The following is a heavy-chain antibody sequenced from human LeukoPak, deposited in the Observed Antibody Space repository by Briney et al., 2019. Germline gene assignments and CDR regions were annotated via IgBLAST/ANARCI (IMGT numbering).Heavy chain of an antibody. CDR3: ASHLLRFSGGCLDY. Sequence: SETLSLTCTVSGGSISNTAYYWAWIRQPLGKGLGWIGNIYYSGSTYYDPSLKSRVTISVDTSKNQFSLNLSSVTAADTAVYFCASHLLRFSGGCLDYWGQGALVTVSS. V-gene: IGHV4-39*01. J-gene: IGHJ4*02. CDR1: GGSISNTAYY. D-gene: IGHD3-3*01. CDR2: IYYSGST.